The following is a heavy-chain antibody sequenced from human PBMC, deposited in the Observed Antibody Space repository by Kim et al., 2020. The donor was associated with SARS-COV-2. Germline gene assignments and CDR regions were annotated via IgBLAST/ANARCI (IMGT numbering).Heavy chain of an antibody. D-gene: IGHD6-13*01. Sequence: SVKGRFIISRDNAKNTLYLQMNSLRAEDTAVYYCARDQRHRQQLTYGMDVWGQGTTVTVSS. V-gene: IGHV3-30*07. CDR3: ARDQRHRQQLTYGMDV. J-gene: IGHJ6*02.